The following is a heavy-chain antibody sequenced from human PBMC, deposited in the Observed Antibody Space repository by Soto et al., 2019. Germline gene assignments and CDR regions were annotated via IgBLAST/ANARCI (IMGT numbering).Heavy chain of an antibody. CDR3: ARSVFP. CDR2: IYYSGST. CDR1: GGSISSGGYY. V-gene: IGHV4-31*03. Sequence: PSETLSLTCTVSGGSISSGGYYWNWIRQHPGKGLEWIGYIYYSGSTYYNPSLKIRITISVDTSKNQFSLKLTSVTAADTAVYYCARSVFPWGRGTLVTAPQ. J-gene: IGHJ5*02.